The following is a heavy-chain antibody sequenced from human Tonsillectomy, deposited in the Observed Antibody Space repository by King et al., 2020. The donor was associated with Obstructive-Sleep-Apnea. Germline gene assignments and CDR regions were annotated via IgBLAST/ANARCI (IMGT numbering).Heavy chain of an antibody. CDR3: ARGSYSSGWEGDY. J-gene: IGHJ4*02. CDR1: GFTFSNYG. CDR2: IRYDGSNK. D-gene: IGHD6-19*01. V-gene: IGHV3-30*02. Sequence: VQLVESGGGVVQPGRSLRLSCAASGFTFSNYGMNWVRQSPGKGLGWVAFIRYDGSNKYYGDSVKGRFTISRDNSKNTQSLQMNSLRPEDTAVYYCARGSYSSGWEGDYWGQGTLVIVSS.